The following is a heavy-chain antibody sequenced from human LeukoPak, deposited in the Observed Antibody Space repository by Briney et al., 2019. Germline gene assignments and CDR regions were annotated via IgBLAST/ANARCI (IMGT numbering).Heavy chain of an antibody. Sequence: SVKVSCKASGFTFTNSALQWARQARGQRLEWIGWIVGGSGNTNYAQKFQERVTITRDMSTSTAYMELSSLRSEDTAMYYCARLAVDYSNYVGWFDPWGQGTLVTVSS. CDR1: GFTFTNSA. CDR2: IVGGSGNT. D-gene: IGHD4-11*01. CDR3: ARLAVDYSNYVGWFDP. J-gene: IGHJ5*02. V-gene: IGHV1-58*01.